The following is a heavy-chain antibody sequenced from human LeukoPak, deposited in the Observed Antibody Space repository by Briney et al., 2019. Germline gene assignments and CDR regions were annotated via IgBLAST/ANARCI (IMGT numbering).Heavy chain of an antibody. D-gene: IGHD3-10*01. CDR2: ISYDGSNK. CDR1: GFTFSSYG. CDR3: AKDQRGSTLGLLDY. Sequence: GGSLRLSCAASGFTFSSYGMHWVRQAPGKGLEWVAVISYDGSNKYYADSVKGRFTISRDNSKNTLYLQMNSLRAEDTAVYYCAKDQRGSTLGLLDYWGQGTLVTVSS. V-gene: IGHV3-30*18. J-gene: IGHJ4*02.